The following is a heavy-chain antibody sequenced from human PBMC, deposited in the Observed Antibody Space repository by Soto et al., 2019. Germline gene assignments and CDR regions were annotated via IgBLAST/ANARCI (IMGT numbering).Heavy chain of an antibody. V-gene: IGHV1-69*12. Sequence: QVQLVQSGAEVKKPGSSVKVSCKASGGTFSSYAISWVRQAPGQGLEWMGGIIPIFGTANYAQKFQGRVTIAAAESTSTAYMELSSLRSEDTAVYYCASPRYCSGGSCGGFDPWGQGTLVTVSS. D-gene: IGHD2-15*01. CDR2: IIPIFGTA. J-gene: IGHJ5*02. CDR3: ASPRYCSGGSCGGFDP. CDR1: GGTFSSYA.